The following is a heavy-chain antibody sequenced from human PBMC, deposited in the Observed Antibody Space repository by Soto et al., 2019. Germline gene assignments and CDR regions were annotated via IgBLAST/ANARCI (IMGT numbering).Heavy chain of an antibody. CDR2: TYYRSKWYN. CDR1: GDSVSSNSAA. D-gene: IGHD2-15*01. Sequence: SPTLSLTCAISGDSVSSNSAAWNWIRQSPSRGLEWLGRTYYRSKWYNDYAVSVKSRITINPDTSKNQFSLQLNSVAPEDTAVYYCARVVYGGNWDYYGMDVWGQGTTVTVSS. J-gene: IGHJ6*02. V-gene: IGHV6-1*01. CDR3: ARVVYGGNWDYYGMDV.